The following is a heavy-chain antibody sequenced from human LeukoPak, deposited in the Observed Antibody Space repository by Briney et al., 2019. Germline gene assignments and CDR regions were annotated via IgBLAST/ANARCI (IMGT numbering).Heavy chain of an antibody. V-gene: IGHV1-2*02. J-gene: IGHJ3*02. D-gene: IGHD3-22*01. CDR3: ARDHYYDSSGPWYDAFDI. CDR2: INPNSGGT. Sequence: GASVKVSCNASGYTFTGYYMHWVRQAPGQGLEWMGWINPNSGGTNYAQKFQGRVTMTRDTSISTAYMELSRLRSDDTAVYYCARDHYYDSSGPWYDAFDIWGQGTMVTVSS. CDR1: GYTFTGYY.